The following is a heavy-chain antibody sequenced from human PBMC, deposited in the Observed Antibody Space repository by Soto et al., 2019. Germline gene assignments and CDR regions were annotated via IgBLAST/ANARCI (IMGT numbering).Heavy chain of an antibody. CDR1: GGSISSSSYY. V-gene: IGHV4-39*01. CDR3: AREQWLVPDYYYYGMDV. J-gene: IGHJ6*02. Sequence: PSETLSLTCTVSGGSISSSSYYWGWIRQPPGKGLEWIGSIYYSGSTYYNPSLKSRVTISVDTSKNQFSLKLSSVTAADTAVYYCAREQWLVPDYYYYGMDVWGQGTTVTVSS. CDR2: IYYSGST. D-gene: IGHD6-19*01.